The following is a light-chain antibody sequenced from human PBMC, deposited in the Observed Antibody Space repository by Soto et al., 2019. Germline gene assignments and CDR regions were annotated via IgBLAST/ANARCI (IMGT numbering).Light chain of an antibody. CDR1: QSVSSH. V-gene: IGKV3-20*01. Sequence: EFVLTQSPATLSVSPGAGATVSCRASQSVSSHLAWYQQKPGQAPRLLIYGASSRATGIPDRFSGSGSGTDFTLTISRLEPEDFAVYYCQQYGSSPRTFGQGTKVDIK. CDR3: QQYGSSPRT. CDR2: GAS. J-gene: IGKJ1*01.